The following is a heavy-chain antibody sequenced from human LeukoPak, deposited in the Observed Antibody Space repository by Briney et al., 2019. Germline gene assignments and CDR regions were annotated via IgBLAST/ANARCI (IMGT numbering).Heavy chain of an antibody. D-gene: IGHD5-18*01. CDR1: GFTFDDYA. CDR2: ISWNSGSI. Sequence: PGGSLRLSCAASGFTFDDYAMHWVRQAPGKGLEWVSGISWNSGSIGYADSVKGRFTISRDNAKNSLYLQMNSLRAEDMALYYCAKSDSYGYYFDYWGQGTLVTVSS. V-gene: IGHV3-9*03. CDR3: AKSDSYGYYFDY. J-gene: IGHJ4*02.